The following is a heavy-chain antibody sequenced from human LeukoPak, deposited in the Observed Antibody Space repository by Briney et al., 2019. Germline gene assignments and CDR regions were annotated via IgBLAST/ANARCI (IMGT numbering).Heavy chain of an antibody. CDR2: LTGSGGNT. Sequence: GGSLRLSCVASGFTFSSYAMSWVRQAPGKGLEWVSSLTGSGGNTYYADSVKGRFTISRDNSKNTLYLQMNSLRAEDTAVYYCAKQPYVVVTAHFDYWGQGTLVTVSS. J-gene: IGHJ4*02. V-gene: IGHV3-23*01. D-gene: IGHD2-21*02. CDR1: GFTFSSYA. CDR3: AKQPYVVVTAHFDY.